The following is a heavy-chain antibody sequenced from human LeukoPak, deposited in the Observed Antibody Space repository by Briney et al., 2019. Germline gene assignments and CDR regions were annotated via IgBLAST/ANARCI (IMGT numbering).Heavy chain of an antibody. Sequence: PSETLSLTCTVSGGSISSGDYYWSWIRQPPGRGLEWIGYIYYSGSTYYNPSLKSRVTISVDTSKNQFSLKLSSVTAANTAVYYCAAGSATVTYDWDQGTLVTVPS. CDR2: IYYSGST. CDR1: GGSISSGDYY. CDR3: AAGSATVTYD. J-gene: IGHJ4*02. D-gene: IGHD4-17*01. V-gene: IGHV4-30-4*01.